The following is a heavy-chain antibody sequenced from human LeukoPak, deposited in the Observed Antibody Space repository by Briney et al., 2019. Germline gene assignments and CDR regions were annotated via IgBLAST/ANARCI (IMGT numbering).Heavy chain of an antibody. Sequence: GGSLRLSCAASGFTFSSYSMNWVRQAPGKGLEWVSSISSSSSTIYYADSVKGRFIISRDNAKSSLYLQMNSLRDEDTAVYYCARDTMITFGGVIVMIYYYYGMDVWGQGTTVTVSS. CDR1: GFTFSSYS. V-gene: IGHV3-48*02. D-gene: IGHD3-16*02. J-gene: IGHJ6*02. CDR3: ARDTMITFGGVIVMIYYYYGMDV. CDR2: ISSSSSTI.